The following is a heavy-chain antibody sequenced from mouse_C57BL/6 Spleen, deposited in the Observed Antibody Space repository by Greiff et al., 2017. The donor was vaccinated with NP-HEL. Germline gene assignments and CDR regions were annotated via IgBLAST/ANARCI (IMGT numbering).Heavy chain of an antibody. V-gene: IGHV1-81*01. J-gene: IGHJ1*03. CDR1: GYTFTSYG. Sequence: VQLQESGAELARPGASVKLSCKASGYTFTSYGISWVKQRTGQGLEWIGEIYPRSGNTYYNEKFKGKATLTADKSSSTAYMELRSLTSEDSAVYFCERGNYDGYPHWYFDVWGTGTTVTVSS. D-gene: IGHD2-3*01. CDR2: IYPRSGNT. CDR3: ERGNYDGYPHWYFDV.